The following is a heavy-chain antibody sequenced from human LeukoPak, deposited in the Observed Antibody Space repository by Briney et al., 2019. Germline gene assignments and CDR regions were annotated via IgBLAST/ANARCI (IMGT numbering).Heavy chain of an antibody. D-gene: IGHD2-8*01. CDR3: ARLAFCTNAVCFSNYYYSMDV. CDR1: GSSFTSYW. Sequence: GESLKISWKGSGSSFTSYWSGWVRQMPGKGLEGMGIIYPDDSDTKYSPSFQGQVTISADKSISTAYLQWSSLKASDTAMYYCARLAFCTNAVCFSNYYYSMDVWGRGTTVTVSS. CDR2: IYPDDSDT. V-gene: IGHV5-51*01. J-gene: IGHJ6*03.